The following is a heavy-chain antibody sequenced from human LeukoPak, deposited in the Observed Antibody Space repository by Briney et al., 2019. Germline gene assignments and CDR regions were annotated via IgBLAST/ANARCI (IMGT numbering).Heavy chain of an antibody. D-gene: IGHD3-22*01. Sequence: GGSLRLSCAASGFTFSSYAMHWVRQAPGKGLEWVAVISYDGSNKYYADSVKGRFTISRDNSKNTPYLQMNSLRAEDTAVYYCAKAHYDSSGYYPGGYWGQGTLVTVSS. CDR1: GFTFSSYA. CDR2: ISYDGSNK. CDR3: AKAHYDSSGYYPGGY. J-gene: IGHJ4*02. V-gene: IGHV3-30-3*01.